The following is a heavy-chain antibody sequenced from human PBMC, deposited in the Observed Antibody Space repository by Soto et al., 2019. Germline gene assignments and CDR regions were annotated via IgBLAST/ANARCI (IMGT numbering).Heavy chain of an antibody. CDR1: GGSISSYY. D-gene: IGHD3-10*01. Sequence: SETLSLTCTVSGGSISSYYWSWIRQPPGKGLEWIGYIYYSGGTNYNPSLKSRVTISVDTSKNQFSLKLSSVTAADTAVYYCARLEGSNWFDPWGQGTLVTVSS. CDR2: IYYSGGT. CDR3: ARLEGSNWFDP. J-gene: IGHJ5*02. V-gene: IGHV4-59*08.